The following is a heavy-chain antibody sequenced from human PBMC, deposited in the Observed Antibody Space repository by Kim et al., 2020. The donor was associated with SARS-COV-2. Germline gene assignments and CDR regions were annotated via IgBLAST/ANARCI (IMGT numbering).Heavy chain of an antibody. Sequence: GGSLRLSCAVSGFTFGDFSMHWVRQAPGKGLAWVSYISSTGATVYYADSVKGRFTVSRDNAKNSLYLQMSSLRGDDTAVYYCGSSISTFYYYGLELWGQETTVTVSS. D-gene: IGHD3-3*02. CDR1: GFTFGDFS. V-gene: IGHV3-48*01. J-gene: IGHJ6*02. CDR3: GSSISTFYYYGLEL. CDR2: ISSTGATV.